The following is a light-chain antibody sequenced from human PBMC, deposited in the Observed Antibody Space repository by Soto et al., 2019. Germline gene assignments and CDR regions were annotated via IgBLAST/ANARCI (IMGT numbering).Light chain of an antibody. CDR3: SSYTSSSTYV. V-gene: IGLV2-14*01. Sequence: QSVLTQPASVSGSPGQSIAISCIGSSSDVGGYNYVSWHQQHPGKAPKVVIYDVSNRPSGVSDRFSGSKSGNTASLTISGLQAEDEADYYCSSYTSSSTYVFGTGTKLTVL. CDR2: DVS. CDR1: SSDVGGYNY. J-gene: IGLJ1*01.